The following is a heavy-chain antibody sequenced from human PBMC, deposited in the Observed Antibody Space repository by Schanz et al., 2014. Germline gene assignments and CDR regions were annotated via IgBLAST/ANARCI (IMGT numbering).Heavy chain of an antibody. V-gene: IGHV3-33*03. D-gene: IGHD6-19*01. CDR3: AKLSSSGRLAGYFDY. CDR2: IWSDGSTK. CDR1: GFIFSNYG. Sequence: QVQLVESGGGVVQPGGSLRLSCAASGFIFSNYGMHWVRQAPGKGLEWVAVIWSDGSTKYYADSVKGRFTISRDNSKNTLYLQMNSLRADDTAIYYCAKLSSSGRLAGYFDYWGQGALVTVSS. J-gene: IGHJ4*02.